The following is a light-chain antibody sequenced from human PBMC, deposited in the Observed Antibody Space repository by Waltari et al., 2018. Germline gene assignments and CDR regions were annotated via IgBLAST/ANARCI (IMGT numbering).Light chain of an antibody. V-gene: IGLV2-23*02. Sequence: QSALTQPASVSGTPGQSITLSCTGTTSDVGAYDLVSWSQQHPGEAPKLLICEVFKPPSDISSRFSGSKSGSTASLTISGLQPEDEGDYYCCSYAGRGTYVFGSGTKVTVL. CDR2: EVF. J-gene: IGLJ1*01. CDR3: CSYAGRGTYV. CDR1: TSDVGAYDL.